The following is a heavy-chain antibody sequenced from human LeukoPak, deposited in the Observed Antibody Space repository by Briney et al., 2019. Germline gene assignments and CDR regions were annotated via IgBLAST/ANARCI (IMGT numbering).Heavy chain of an antibody. Sequence: PGGSLRLSCVASGFTFSSYAMSWVRQAPGKGREWVSGISGSGGSTYYADSVKGRFTISRDNSKNTLFLQMNSLRAEDTAVYYCAKEAYSSGWYPYFDYWGQGTLVTVSS. CDR2: ISGSGGST. CDR3: AKEAYSSGWYPYFDY. CDR1: GFTFSSYA. J-gene: IGHJ4*02. D-gene: IGHD6-19*01. V-gene: IGHV3-23*01.